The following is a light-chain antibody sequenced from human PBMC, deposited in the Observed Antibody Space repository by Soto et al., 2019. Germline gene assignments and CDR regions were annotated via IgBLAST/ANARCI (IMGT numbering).Light chain of an antibody. CDR3: SSYTADSGYAVL. CDR2: EVA. V-gene: IGLV2-14*01. J-gene: IGLJ2*01. CDR1: GSDIGAYDF. Sequence: QSVLTQPASVSGSPGQSITISCTGTGSDIGAYDFVSWYQQRSGKAPELMIYEVANRPSGISNRFSASKSGNTASLTISGLQPEDEADYYCSSYTADSGYAVLFGGGTKLTVL.